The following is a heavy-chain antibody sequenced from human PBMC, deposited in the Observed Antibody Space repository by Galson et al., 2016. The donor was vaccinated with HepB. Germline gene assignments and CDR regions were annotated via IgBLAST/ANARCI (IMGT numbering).Heavy chain of an antibody. CDR3: AKVGGRGDY. CDR2: LSGNGDHA. Sequence: SLRLSCAAPGFTFSTYVMSWVRQAPGKGLEWVSALSGNGDHAFYADSVKGRFTISRDNSKDTLYLQMNSLRVEDTALYYCAKVGGRGDYWGQGTLVTVFS. J-gene: IGHJ4*02. V-gene: IGHV3-23*01. D-gene: IGHD4-23*01. CDR1: GFTFSTYV.